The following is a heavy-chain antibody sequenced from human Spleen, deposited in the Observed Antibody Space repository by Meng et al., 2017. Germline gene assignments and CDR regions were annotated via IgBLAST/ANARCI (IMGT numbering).Heavy chain of an antibody. CDR2: INHRGST. CDR3: ARGPTTMAHDFDY. J-gene: IGHJ4*02. CDR1: GGSFSESY. D-gene: IGHD4-11*01. V-gene: IGHV4-34*01. Sequence: WGYGLLEPSEPLSVTRGACGGSFSESYWDWIRQHQGKGLEWIGEINHRGSTNYNPSLESRATISGDTSQNNLSLKLSSVTAADSAVYYCARGPTTMAHDFDYWGQGTLVTVSS.